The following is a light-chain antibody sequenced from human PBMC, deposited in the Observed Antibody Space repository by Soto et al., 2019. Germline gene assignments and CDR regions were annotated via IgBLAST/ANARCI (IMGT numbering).Light chain of an antibody. CDR1: QSMSNY. V-gene: IGKV1-39*01. J-gene: IGKJ2*01. CDR3: QQTYSTPHT. CDR2: ATS. Sequence: DIQMTQSPSSLSASVGDRVTITCRASQSMSNYLNWYQQKPGKAPKLLIYATSHLQGGVPPRFSGSGSGTDFTLIISSLEPEDFATYYCQQTYSTPHTFGQGTNLEIK.